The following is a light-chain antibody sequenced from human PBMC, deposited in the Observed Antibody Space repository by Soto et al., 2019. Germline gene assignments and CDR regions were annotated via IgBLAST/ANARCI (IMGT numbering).Light chain of an antibody. J-gene: IGKJ4*01. V-gene: IGKV3-20*01. CDR1: QSVSTY. Sequence: EIVLTQSPGTVSFSPGETATLSCRTSQSVSTYVAWYRQKPGQAPRLLIYDASTRASGIPDRFSGRGSGTDFTLIISRLEPEDFAVYYCQQYGSSLEITFGGGTKVEIE. CDR2: DAS. CDR3: QQYGSSLEIT.